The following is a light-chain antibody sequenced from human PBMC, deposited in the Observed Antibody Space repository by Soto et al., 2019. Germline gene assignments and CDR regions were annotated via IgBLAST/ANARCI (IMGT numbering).Light chain of an antibody. V-gene: IGKV1-6*01. CDR1: QAIRND. J-gene: IGKJ1*01. CDR3: QQDYNYPWT. CDR2: AAS. Sequence: ALQMTQSPSSLSASVGDRVTITCRASQAIRNDLAWYQLKPGKAPKLLIYAASTLQSGVPSRFSGSGSGTDFTLTISSLQPDDFASYYCQQDYNYPWTFGQGTKVELK.